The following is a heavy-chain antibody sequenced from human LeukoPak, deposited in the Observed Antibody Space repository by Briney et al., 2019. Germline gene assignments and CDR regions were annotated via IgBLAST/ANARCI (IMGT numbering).Heavy chain of an antibody. CDR2: INPNSGGT. J-gene: IGHJ4*02. D-gene: IGHD6-19*01. Sequence: ASVTVSCKASGYTFTSYYMHWVRQAPGQGLEWMGWINPNSGGTNYAQKLQGRVTMTTDTSTSTAYMELRSLRSDDTAVYCCAREIAVAGFDYWGQGTLVTVSS. CDR1: GYTFTSYY. CDR3: AREIAVAGFDY. V-gene: IGHV1-2*02.